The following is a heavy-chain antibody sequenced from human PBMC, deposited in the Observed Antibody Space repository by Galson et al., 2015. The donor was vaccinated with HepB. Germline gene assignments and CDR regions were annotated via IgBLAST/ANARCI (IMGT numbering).Heavy chain of an antibody. J-gene: IGHJ3*02. Sequence: QSGAEVKKPGESLRISCKGSGYSFTSYWISWVRQMPGKGLEWMGRIDPSDSYTNYSPSFQGHVTISADKPISTAYLQWSSLKASDTAMYYCARHLGDYDSSGMGAFDIWGQGTMVTVSS. CDR1: GYSFTSYW. CDR2: IDPSDSYT. V-gene: IGHV5-10-1*01. CDR3: ARHLGDYDSSGMGAFDI. D-gene: IGHD3-22*01.